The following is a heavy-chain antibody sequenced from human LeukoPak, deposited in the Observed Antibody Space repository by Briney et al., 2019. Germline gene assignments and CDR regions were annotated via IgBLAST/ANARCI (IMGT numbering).Heavy chain of an antibody. CDR3: APFSFGGRAPDGFDI. Sequence: GSLRLSCAASGFSFSTYWMHWVRQAPGKGLVWVSRIKSDGSTTNYADSVKGRFLISRDNAKNTLYLQMNSLRVEDTAVYYCAPFSFGGRAPDGFDIWGQGTMVTVSS. V-gene: IGHV3-74*01. J-gene: IGHJ3*02. CDR1: GFSFSTYW. CDR2: IKSDGSTT. D-gene: IGHD1-26*01.